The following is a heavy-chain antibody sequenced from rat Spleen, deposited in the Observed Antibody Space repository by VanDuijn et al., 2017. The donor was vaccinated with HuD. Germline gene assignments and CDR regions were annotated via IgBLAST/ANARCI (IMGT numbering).Heavy chain of an antibody. Sequence: EVKLVESGGGLVQPGRSLKLSCAASGFTFSSYWMYWVRQAPGKGLEWVSSISTDGGSTYYPDSVKGRFTISRDNAENTVYLQMNSLRSGDTATYYCVKDRDGGYAFDYWGQGVMVTVSS. CDR1: GFTFSSYW. CDR2: ISTDGGST. D-gene: IGHD1-11*01. V-gene: IGHV5-58*01. CDR3: VKDRDGGYAFDY. J-gene: IGHJ2*01.